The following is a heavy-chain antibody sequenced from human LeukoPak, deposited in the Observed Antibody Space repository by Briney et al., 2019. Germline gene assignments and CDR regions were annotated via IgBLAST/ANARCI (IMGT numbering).Heavy chain of an antibody. J-gene: IGHJ3*02. Sequence: ASVKVSCKASDYTFTSYGISWVRQAPGQGLEWMGWISAYNGNTNYAQKLQGRVTMTTDTSTSTAYMELRSLRSDDTAVYYCARDPYSSSWPQPTNAFDIWGQGTMVTVSS. D-gene: IGHD6-13*01. CDR2: ISAYNGNT. CDR3: ARDPYSSSWPQPTNAFDI. CDR1: DYTFTSYG. V-gene: IGHV1-18*01.